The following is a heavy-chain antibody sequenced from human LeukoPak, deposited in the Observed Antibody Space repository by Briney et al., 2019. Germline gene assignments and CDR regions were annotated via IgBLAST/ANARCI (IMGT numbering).Heavy chain of an antibody. J-gene: IGHJ3*01. CDR3: AKEAGQDFGALDAFDV. CDR2: IGGSSSSL. Sequence: PGGSLRLSCVASGFTFSIYSMNWVRQAPGKGLEWVSSIGGSSSSLYYAESVKGRFTISRDSARNSLYLQMNSLRAEDTAVYYCAKEAGQDFGALDAFDVWGQGTMVTVSS. D-gene: IGHD4-17*01. V-gene: IGHV3-21*01. CDR1: GFTFSIYS.